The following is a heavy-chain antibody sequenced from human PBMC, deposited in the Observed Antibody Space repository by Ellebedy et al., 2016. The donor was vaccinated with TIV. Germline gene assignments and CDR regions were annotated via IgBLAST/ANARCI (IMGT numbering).Heavy chain of an antibody. V-gene: IGHV3-30*04. Sequence: GGSLRLSXAASGFTFSSYAMHWVRQAPGKGLEWVAVISYDGSNKYYADSVKGRFTISRDNSKNTLYLQMNSLRAEDTAVYYCAREILTGYWALTSYYYGMDVWGQGTTVTVSS. D-gene: IGHD3-9*01. CDR3: AREILTGYWALTSYYYGMDV. CDR1: GFTFSSYA. J-gene: IGHJ6*02. CDR2: ISYDGSNK.